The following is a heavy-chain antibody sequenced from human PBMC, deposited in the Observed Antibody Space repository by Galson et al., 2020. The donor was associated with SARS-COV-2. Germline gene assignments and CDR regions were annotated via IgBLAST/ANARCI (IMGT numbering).Heavy chain of an antibody. Sequence: TGRSLRLSCAASGFTFSSHAMHWVRQAPGKGLEWVAVIPNDGSNRYYADSVKGRFTISRDNSKNTLFSKMNSLRVVDTAVYYCARGPRFGELLSPFDSWGQGTLVTVSS. CDR2: IPNDGSNR. V-gene: IGHV3-30-3*01. CDR3: ARGPRFGELLSPFDS. D-gene: IGHD3-10*01. CDR1: GFTFSSHA. J-gene: IGHJ4*02.